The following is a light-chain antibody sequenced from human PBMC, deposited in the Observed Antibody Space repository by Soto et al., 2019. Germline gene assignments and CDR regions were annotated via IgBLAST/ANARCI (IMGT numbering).Light chain of an antibody. CDR3: SSYTSSSTLYV. CDR2: GVS. J-gene: IGLJ1*01. CDR1: SSDVGGYNY. V-gene: IGLV2-14*01. Sequence: QSVLTQPASVSGSPGQSITISCTGTSSDVGGYNYVSWYQQHPGKAPKLMIYGVSNRPSGVSNRFSGSKSGNMASLTISGLQAEDEADYYCSSYTSSSTLYVFGTGTKVTVL.